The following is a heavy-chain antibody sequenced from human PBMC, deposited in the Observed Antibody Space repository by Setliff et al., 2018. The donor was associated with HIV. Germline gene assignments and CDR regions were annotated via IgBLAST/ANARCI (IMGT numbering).Heavy chain of an antibody. CDR3: ARPGPPYVPSQVLPFDS. J-gene: IGHJ4*02. CDR1: GDSIRGYY. Sequence: PSETLSLTCTVSGDSIRGYYWSWIRQPPGKGLEWMGYVFYTGFAAYHPSLKCRLTISVDTSKSKFSLRLTFVTAADTAVYYCARPGPPYVPSQVLPFDSWGQGLLVTV. CDR2: VFYTGFA. V-gene: IGHV4-59*08. D-gene: IGHD3-16*01.